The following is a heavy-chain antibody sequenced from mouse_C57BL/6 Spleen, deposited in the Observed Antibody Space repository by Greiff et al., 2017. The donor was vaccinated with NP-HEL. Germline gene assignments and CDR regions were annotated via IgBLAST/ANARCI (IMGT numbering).Heavy chain of an antibody. D-gene: IGHD2-5*01. CDR1: GFNIKDYY. CDR2: IDPEDGET. Sequence: VQLQQSGAELVKPGASVKLSCTASGFNIKDYYMHWVKQRTEQGLEWIGRIDPEDGETKYAPNFQGKATITADTSSNTAYLQLSSLTSEDTAVYYSAPLPYYSNLAWFAYWGQGTLVTVSA. CDR3: APLPYYSNLAWFAY. J-gene: IGHJ3*01. V-gene: IGHV14-2*01.